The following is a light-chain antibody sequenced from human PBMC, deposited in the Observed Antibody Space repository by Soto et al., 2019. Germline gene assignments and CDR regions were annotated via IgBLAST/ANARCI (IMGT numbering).Light chain of an antibody. CDR2: EVT. CDR3: GSYTSTYVRI. V-gene: IGLV2-14*01. Sequence: QSALTQPPSASGSPGQSVTISCTGTRDDVGGYNYVSWFQHHPGKAPKLMIYEVTNRPSGVSDRFSGSKSGNVASLTISGLQAADEADYYCGSYTSTYVRIFGTGTKLTVL. J-gene: IGLJ1*01. CDR1: RDDVGGYNY.